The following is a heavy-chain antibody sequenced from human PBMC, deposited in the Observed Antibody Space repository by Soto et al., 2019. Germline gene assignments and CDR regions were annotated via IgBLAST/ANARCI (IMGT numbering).Heavy chain of an antibody. V-gene: IGHV2-5*02. CDR2: IYWDDDK. D-gene: IGHD3-3*01. CDR3: AHRVLRTVFGLVTTTAIYFDF. J-gene: IGHJ4*02. CDR1: GFSLTTSGVG. Sequence: QITLNESGPTVVRPTETLTLTCRFSGFSLTTSGVGVGWIHQSPGKAPEWLALIYWDDDKRYSASLKSRITITKDTSKNQLVLTVSDLDPTDTATYYCAHRVLRTVFGLVTTTAIYFDFWGQGTPVAVSS.